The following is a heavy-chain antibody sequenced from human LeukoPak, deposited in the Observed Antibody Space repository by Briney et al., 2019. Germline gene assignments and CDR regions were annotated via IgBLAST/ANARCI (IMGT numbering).Heavy chain of an antibody. Sequence: VASVNVSCTASGGTFSSYAISWVRQAPGQGLEWMGRIIPILGIANYAQKFQGRVTITADKSTSTAYMELSSLRSEDTAVYYCAVPRIVVVPAAPSAFDIWGQGTMVTVSS. CDR2: IIPILGIA. J-gene: IGHJ3*02. CDR3: AVPRIVVVPAAPSAFDI. D-gene: IGHD2-2*01. CDR1: GGTFSSYA. V-gene: IGHV1-69*04.